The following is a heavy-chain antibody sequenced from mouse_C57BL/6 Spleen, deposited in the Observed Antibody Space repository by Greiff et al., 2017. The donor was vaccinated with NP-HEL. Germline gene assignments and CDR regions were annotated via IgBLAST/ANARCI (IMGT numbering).Heavy chain of an antibody. Sequence: VQLQQPGAELVMPGASVKLSCKAPGYTFTSYWMHGVKQRPGQGLEWIGEIDPSDSYTNYNQKFKGKSTLTVDKSPSTAYMQLSSLTSEDSAVYYCARGGSSPLGFDVWGTGTTVTVSS. V-gene: IGHV1-69*01. CDR1: GYTFTSYW. D-gene: IGHD1-1*01. CDR2: IDPSDSYT. CDR3: ARGGSSPLGFDV. J-gene: IGHJ1*03.